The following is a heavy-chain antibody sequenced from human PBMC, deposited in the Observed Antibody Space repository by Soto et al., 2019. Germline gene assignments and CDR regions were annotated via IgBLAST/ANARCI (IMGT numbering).Heavy chain of an antibody. CDR2: IIPIFGTA. V-gene: IGHV1-69*12. J-gene: IGHJ4*02. CDR1: GGTFSSYA. CDR3: ARDNPAGYCTNGVCSYFDY. Sequence: QVQLVQSGAEVKKPGSSVKVSCKASGGTFSSYAISWVRQAPGQGLEWMGGIIPIFGTANYAQKFQGRVTITADESTRTAYMELSSLRAEDTAVYYCARDNPAGYCTNGVCSYFDYWGQGTLVTVSS. D-gene: IGHD2-8*01.